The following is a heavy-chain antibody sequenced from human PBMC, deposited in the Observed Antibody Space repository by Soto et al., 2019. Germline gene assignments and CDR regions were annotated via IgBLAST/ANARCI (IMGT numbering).Heavy chain of an antibody. CDR1: GFTFSSYG. CDR3: AKGRRSYDFSQWMDYYYGMDV. Sequence: GGSLRLSCAASGFTFSSYGMHWVRQAPGKGLEWVAVISYDGSNKYYADSVKGRFTISRDNSKNTLYLQMNSLRAEDTAVYYCAKGRRSYDFSQWMDYYYGMDVWGQGTTVTVSS. V-gene: IGHV3-30*18. CDR2: ISYDGSNK. J-gene: IGHJ6*02. D-gene: IGHD3-3*01.